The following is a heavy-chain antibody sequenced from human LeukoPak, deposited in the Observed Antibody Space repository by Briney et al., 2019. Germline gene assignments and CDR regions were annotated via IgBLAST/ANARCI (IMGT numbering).Heavy chain of an antibody. CDR2: IYSGGST. CDR1: GFTISTKY. D-gene: IGHD3-22*01. Sequence: GGSLRLSCAASGFTISTKYMSWVRQAPGKGLEWVSVIYSGGSTYYADSVKGRFTISRDNSKNALYLQMNSLRAEDTAVYYCARVVSNFDFWGQGTLVTVSS. CDR3: ARVVSNFDF. V-gene: IGHV3-66*01. J-gene: IGHJ4*02.